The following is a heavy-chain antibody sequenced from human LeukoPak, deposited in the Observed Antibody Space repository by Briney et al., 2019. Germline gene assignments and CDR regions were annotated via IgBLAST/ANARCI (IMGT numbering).Heavy chain of an antibody. Sequence: GSLRLSCAASGFTFSSYWMSWVRQAPGKGLEWVANIKQDGSEKYYVDSVKGRFTISRDNAKNSLYLQMNSLRAEDTAVYYCARDLSGIAARQGSWFDPWGQGTLVTVSS. D-gene: IGHD6-6*01. CDR3: ARDLSGIAARQGSWFDP. CDR1: GFTFSSYW. V-gene: IGHV3-7*01. J-gene: IGHJ5*02. CDR2: IKQDGSEK.